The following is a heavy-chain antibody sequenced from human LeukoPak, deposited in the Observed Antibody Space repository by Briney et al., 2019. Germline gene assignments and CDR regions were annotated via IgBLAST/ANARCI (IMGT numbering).Heavy chain of an antibody. V-gene: IGHV3-33*01. CDR2: IWYDGSNK. J-gene: IGHJ4*02. Sequence: GRSLRLSCAASGFTFSSYGMHWVRQAPGKGLEWVAVIWYDGSNKYYADSVKGRFTISRDNSKNTVYLQMNSLRAEDTAVYYCARDDDYGGIEYDYWGQGTLVTVSS. CDR1: GFTFSSYG. D-gene: IGHD4-23*01. CDR3: ARDDDYGGIEYDY.